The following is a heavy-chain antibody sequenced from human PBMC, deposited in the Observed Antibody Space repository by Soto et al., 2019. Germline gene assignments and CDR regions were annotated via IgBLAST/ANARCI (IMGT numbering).Heavy chain of an antibody. D-gene: IGHD4-17*01. CDR2: VSSGATYI. CDR3: ARETPLHPDYGTSPFFDF. V-gene: IGHV3-21*01. CDR1: GLTLSAYN. Sequence: EVQLVESGGGLVKPGGSLRLSCAASGLTLSAYNMNWVRQAPGKGLEWVSSVSSGATYILYADSVRGRFTISRDYSKNSLYLHMNGLIADDTAVYYCARETPLHPDYGTSPFFDFWGQGTLVTVSS. J-gene: IGHJ4*02.